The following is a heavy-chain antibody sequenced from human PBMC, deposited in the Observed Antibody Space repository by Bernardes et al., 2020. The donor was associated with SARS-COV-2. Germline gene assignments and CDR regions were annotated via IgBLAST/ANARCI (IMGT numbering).Heavy chain of an antibody. Sequence: SGNVSGYSFTRYWIGWVRPMPGQGLEWMGIIYPGDSDTRYSPSFQGQVTISADKSISTAYLQWSSLKASDTAMYYCASSYSSSREFDYWGQGTLVTVSS. V-gene: IGHV5-51*01. J-gene: IGHJ4*02. D-gene: IGHD6-6*01. CDR1: GYSFTRYW. CDR3: ASSYSSSREFDY. CDR2: IYPGDSDT.